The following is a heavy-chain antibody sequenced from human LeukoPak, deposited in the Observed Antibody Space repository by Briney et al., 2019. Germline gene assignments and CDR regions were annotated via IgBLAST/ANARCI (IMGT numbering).Heavy chain of an antibody. CDR2: ISYDGSNK. D-gene: IGHD3-10*01. Sequence: GGSLRLSCAASGFTFSSYAMHWVRQAPGKGLEWVAVISYDGSNKYYADSVKGRFTISRDNAKNSLYLQMNSLRAEDTAVYYCARMLWFGESEFDYWGQGTLVTVSS. J-gene: IGHJ4*02. CDR1: GFTFSSYA. CDR3: ARMLWFGESEFDY. V-gene: IGHV3-30*04.